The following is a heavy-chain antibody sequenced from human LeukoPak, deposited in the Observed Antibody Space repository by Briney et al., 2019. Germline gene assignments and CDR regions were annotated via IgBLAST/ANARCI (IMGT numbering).Heavy chain of an antibody. J-gene: IGHJ4*02. CDR2: ISGSGGST. CDR1: GFSFSSSE. V-gene: IGHV3-23*01. Sequence: GGSLRLSCAASGFSFSSSEMNWVRQAPGKGLEWVSAISGSGGSTYYADSVKGRFTISRDNSKNTLYLQMNSLRAEDTAVYYCAKTHSGSYFSFYFDYWGQGTLVTVSS. D-gene: IGHD1-26*01. CDR3: AKTHSGSYFSFYFDY.